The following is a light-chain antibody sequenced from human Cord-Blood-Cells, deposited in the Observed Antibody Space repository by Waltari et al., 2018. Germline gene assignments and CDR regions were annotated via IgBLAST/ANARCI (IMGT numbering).Light chain of an antibody. J-gene: IGLJ1*01. CDR2: DVS. CDR3: SSYTSSSTLYV. CDR1: SSDVGGYNY. Sequence: QSALTQPASVSGSPGQSITISCTGTSSDVGGYNYVSWSQQHPGKAPKLMIYDVSNRPSGVSNRFSGSKSGNTASLTISGRQAEDEADYYCSSYTSSSTLYVFGTGTKVTVL. V-gene: IGLV2-14*03.